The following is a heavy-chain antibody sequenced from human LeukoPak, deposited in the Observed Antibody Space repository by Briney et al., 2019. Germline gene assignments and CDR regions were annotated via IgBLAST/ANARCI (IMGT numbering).Heavy chain of an antibody. J-gene: IGHJ2*01. CDR3: ARSVRGVTPYWYFDL. Sequence: SQTLSLTCAISGDSVSSNSAVWNWIRQSPSRGLEWLVSTYYRSKWYNDYAVSVQSRMTVNPDTSKNQFSLQLNSVTPEDTAVYYCARSVRGVTPYWYFDLWGRGTLVTVSS. V-gene: IGHV6-1*01. CDR1: GDSVSSNSAV. D-gene: IGHD3-10*01. CDR2: TYYRSKWYN.